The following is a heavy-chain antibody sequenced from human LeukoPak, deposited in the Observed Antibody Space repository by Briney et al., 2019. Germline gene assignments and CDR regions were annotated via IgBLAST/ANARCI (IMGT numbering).Heavy chain of an antibody. CDR1: GFYFANYA. J-gene: IGHJ3*02. Sequence: AGGSLRLSCAASGFYFANYAMSWVRQAPGKGLEWVANINQDGSTKYYRDFAKGRFTISRDNAQNSLYLQINSLRAEDTAVYYCAREKGIMIRKMAFEMWGQGTMVTVSS. D-gene: IGHD3-16*01. CDR2: INQDGSTK. CDR3: AREKGIMIRKMAFEM. V-gene: IGHV3-7*01.